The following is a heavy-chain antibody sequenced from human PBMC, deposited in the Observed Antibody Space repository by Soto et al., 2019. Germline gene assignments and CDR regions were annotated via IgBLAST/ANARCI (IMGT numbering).Heavy chain of an antibody. D-gene: IGHD3-3*01. Sequence: ASVKVSCKASGGTFSSYTISWVRQAPGQGLEWMGRIIPILGIANYAQKFQGRVTITADKSTSTAYMELSSLRSEDTAVYYCASSRIRVGVVITEYYYYYYMDVWGKGTTVTVSS. CDR1: GGTFSSYT. CDR3: ASSRIRVGVVITEYYYYYYMDV. J-gene: IGHJ6*03. V-gene: IGHV1-69*02. CDR2: IIPILGIA.